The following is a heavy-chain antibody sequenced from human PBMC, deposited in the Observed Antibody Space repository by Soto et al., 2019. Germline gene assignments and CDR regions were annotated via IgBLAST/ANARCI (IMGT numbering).Heavy chain of an antibody. V-gene: IGHV2-5*01. J-gene: IGHJ3*02. D-gene: IGHD3-22*01. Sequence: QITLKESGPSLVKPTQTLTLTCTFSGFSVSTSGVGVGWIRQPPGKALEWLALIYWNDDKRYSPSLKSRLTSTKDTSKNQGVRTMTNMDPVDTATYYCAHDYYDGSGYYANDAFDIWGQGTMVTVSS. CDR2: IYWNDDK. CDR1: GFSVSTSGVG. CDR3: AHDYYDGSGYYANDAFDI.